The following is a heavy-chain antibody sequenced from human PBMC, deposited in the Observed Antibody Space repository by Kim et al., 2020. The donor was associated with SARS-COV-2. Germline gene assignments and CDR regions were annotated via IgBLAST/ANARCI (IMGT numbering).Heavy chain of an antibody. V-gene: IGHV1-69*13. CDR1: GGTFSSYA. D-gene: IGHD6-13*01. J-gene: IGHJ4*02. CDR3: ARGIYSSSWFADYFDY. CDR2: IIPIFGTA. Sequence: SVKVSCKASGGTFSSYAISWVRQAPGQGLEWMGGIIPIFGTANYAQKFQGRVTITADESTSTAYMELSSLRSEDTAVYYCARGIYSSSWFADYFDYWGQGTLVTVS.